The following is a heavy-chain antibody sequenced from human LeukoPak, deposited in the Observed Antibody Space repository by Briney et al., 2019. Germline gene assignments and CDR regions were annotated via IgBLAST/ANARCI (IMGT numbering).Heavy chain of an antibody. Sequence: GGSLRLSCAASGFTFSSYAMSWVRQAPGKGLEAPGRGLEWVSTISASGHATYYPDSVRGRFTISRANSKSTLHLQMDSLRAEDSALYYCAKWPEGATPKFHHWGQGTLVTVSS. CDR2: ISASGHAT. CDR3: AKWPEGATPKFHH. D-gene: IGHD1-26*01. V-gene: IGHV3-23*01. CDR1: GFTFSSYA. J-gene: IGHJ4*02.